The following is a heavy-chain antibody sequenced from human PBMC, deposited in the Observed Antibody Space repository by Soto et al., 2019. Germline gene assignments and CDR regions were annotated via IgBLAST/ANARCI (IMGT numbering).Heavy chain of an antibody. CDR3: ARDRGGYGPPDV. Sequence: QVQLVESGGGLVKPGGSLRLSCAASGFSFSDSYMSWVRQAPGKGLEWVSYISGTSGYTGYADSVKGRFTISRDNAKNSLYQQMYSLRVEDTAVYYCARDRGGYGPPDVWGQGTTVTVSS. V-gene: IGHV3-11*06. D-gene: IGHD3-10*01. J-gene: IGHJ6*02. CDR2: ISGTSGYT. CDR1: GFSFSDSY.